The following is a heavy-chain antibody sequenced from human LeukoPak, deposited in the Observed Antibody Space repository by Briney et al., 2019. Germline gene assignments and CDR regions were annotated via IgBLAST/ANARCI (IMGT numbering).Heavy chain of an antibody. Sequence: ASVKVSCKASGYTFTSYGISWVRQAPGQGLEWMGWISAYNGHTNYAQKLQGRVTMTTDTSTSTAYMELRSLGSDDTAVYYCARAGRLGYDILTGYYSYWGQGTLVTVSS. J-gene: IGHJ4*02. D-gene: IGHD3-9*01. CDR2: ISAYNGHT. CDR1: GYTFTSYG. V-gene: IGHV1-18*01. CDR3: ARAGRLGYDILTGYYSY.